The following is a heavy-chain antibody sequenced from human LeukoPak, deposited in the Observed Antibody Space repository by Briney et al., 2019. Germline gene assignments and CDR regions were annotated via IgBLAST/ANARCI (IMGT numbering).Heavy chain of an antibody. Sequence: GGSLRLSCAASGFTFSSYAMSWVRQAPGKGLEWVSAISGSGGSTYYADSVKGRFTISGDNSKNTLYLQMNSLRAGDTAVYYCAKDRITIFGVVIDAFDIWGQGTMVTVSS. CDR3: AKDRITIFGVVIDAFDI. CDR1: GFTFSSYA. V-gene: IGHV3-23*01. J-gene: IGHJ3*02. CDR2: ISGSGGST. D-gene: IGHD3-3*01.